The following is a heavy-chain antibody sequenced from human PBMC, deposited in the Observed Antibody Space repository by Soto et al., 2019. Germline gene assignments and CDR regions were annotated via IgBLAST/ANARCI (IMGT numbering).Heavy chain of an antibody. V-gene: IGHV4-59*01. Sequence: SETLSLTCTVSGGSISSYYWSWIRQPPGKGLEWIGYIYYSGSTNYNPSLKSRVTISVDTSKNQFSLKLSSVTAADTAVYYCARVGAWFGGRVDYWGQGTLVTVSS. CDR1: GGSISSYY. D-gene: IGHD3-10*01. CDR2: IYYSGST. J-gene: IGHJ4*02. CDR3: ARVGAWFGGRVDY.